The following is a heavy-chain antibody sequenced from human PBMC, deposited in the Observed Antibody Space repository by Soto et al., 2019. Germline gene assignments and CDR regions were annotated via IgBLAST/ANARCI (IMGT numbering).Heavy chain of an antibody. J-gene: IGHJ6*02. D-gene: IGHD6-13*01. Sequence: PSEILSLTCTVSGGCVSGDIYYWSWIRQPPGKGLAWFGYISYSGSTKYNPALKSRVTISVDTSKNQFSLKLSSVTAADTAVYYCARDYSSSXYEPPAYYYYYGMDVWGLGTTVTVSS. V-gene: IGHV4-61*01. CDR3: ARDYSSSXYEPPAYYYYYGMDV. CDR2: ISYSGST. CDR1: GGCVSGDIYY.